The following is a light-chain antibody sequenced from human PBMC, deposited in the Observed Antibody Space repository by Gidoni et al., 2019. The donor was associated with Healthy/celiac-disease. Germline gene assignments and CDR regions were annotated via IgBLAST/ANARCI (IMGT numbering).Light chain of an antibody. CDR1: QDISNY. CDR3: QQYDNLPSFT. V-gene: IGKV1-33*01. CDR2: DAS. J-gene: IGKJ3*01. Sequence: DIQMTQSPSSLSASVGDRVTITCQASQDISNYLNWYQQKPGKAPKLLIYDASHLETGVPSRFSGSGSGTDFIFTISSLQPEDIATYYCQQYDNLPSFTFGPGTNVDIK.